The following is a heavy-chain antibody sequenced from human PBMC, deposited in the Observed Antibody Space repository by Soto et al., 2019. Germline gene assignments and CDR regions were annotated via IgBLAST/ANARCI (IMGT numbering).Heavy chain of an antibody. V-gene: IGHV3-15*01. CDR2: IKSKTHGGTT. J-gene: IGHJ5*02. CDR3: TSDVGQMPLPIFSS. CDR1: GFPFTDAW. Sequence: PGGSLRLSCAASGFPFTDAWMAWVRQAPGKRLEWVGRIKSKTHGGTTDYGAPVKDRFIISRDDSRNTVYLQMSSLQTEDTAVYYCTSDVGQMPLPIFSSWGQGALVTVSS. D-gene: IGHD1-26*01.